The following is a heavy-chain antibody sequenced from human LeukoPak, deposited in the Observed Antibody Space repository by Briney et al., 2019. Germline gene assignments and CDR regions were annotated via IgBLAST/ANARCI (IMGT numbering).Heavy chain of an antibody. J-gene: IGHJ4*02. CDR3: ARGDNYFDY. V-gene: IGHV3-21*01. CDR2: ISSSGNYI. CDR1: GFTFSSYY. Sequence: GGSLGLSCAASGFTFSSYYMNWVRQAPGKGLDWVSSISSSGNYINYADSVKGRFTISRDNAKNSLFLQVSSLRAEDTGVYYCARGDNYFDYWGQGTLVTVSS. D-gene: IGHD3-9*01.